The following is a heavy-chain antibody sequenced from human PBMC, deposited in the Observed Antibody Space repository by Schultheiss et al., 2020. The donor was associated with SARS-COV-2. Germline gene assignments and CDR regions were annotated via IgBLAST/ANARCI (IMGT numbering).Heavy chain of an antibody. D-gene: IGHD2-2*01. CDR2: IYYSGST. CDR1: GGSISSYY. CDR3: ARGPEAPYQLLSRRPRLRRSFDY. J-gene: IGHJ4*02. V-gene: IGHV4-59*12. Sequence: SETLSLTCTVSGGSISSYYWSWIRQHPGKGLEWIGYIYYSGSTYYNPSLKSRVTISVDTSKNQFSLKLSSVTAADTAVFYCARGPEAPYQLLSRRPRLRRSFDYWGQGTLVTVSS.